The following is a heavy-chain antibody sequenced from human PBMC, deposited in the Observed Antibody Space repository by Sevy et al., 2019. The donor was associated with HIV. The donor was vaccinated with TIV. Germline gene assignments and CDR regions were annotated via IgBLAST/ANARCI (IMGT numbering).Heavy chain of an antibody. CDR3: ARSRSNYGNYYFDY. CDR2: ISGAGTYK. Sequence: GGSLRLSCAASGFTFSAYYMTWIRQAPGKGLEWVSDISGAGTYKNYVESVKGRFTISRDNSKNSLYLQMNSLRAEDTTVYFCARSRSNYGNYYFDYWGQGILVTVSS. J-gene: IGHJ4*02. D-gene: IGHD4-17*01. CDR1: GFTFSAYY. V-gene: IGHV3-11*06.